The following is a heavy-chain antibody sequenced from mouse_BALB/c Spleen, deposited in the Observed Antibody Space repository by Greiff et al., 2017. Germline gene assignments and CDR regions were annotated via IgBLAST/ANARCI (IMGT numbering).Heavy chain of an antibody. CDR3: ASSLVALYAMDY. CDR2: IDPYNGGT. J-gene: IGHJ4*01. CDR1: GYAFTSYN. D-gene: IGHD1-1*02. V-gene: IGHV1S135*01. Sequence: VHVKQSGPELVKPGASVKVSCKASGYAFTSYNMYWVKQSHGKSLEWIGYIDPYNGGTSYNQKFKGKATLTVDKSSSTAYMHLNSLTSEDSAVYYCASSLVALYAMDYWGQGTSVTVSS.